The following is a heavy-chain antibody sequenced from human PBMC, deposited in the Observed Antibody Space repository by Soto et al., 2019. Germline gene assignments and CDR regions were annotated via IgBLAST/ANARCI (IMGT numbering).Heavy chain of an antibody. CDR3: ARSLRAWNRFDY. CDR2: INHSGST. J-gene: IGHJ4*02. V-gene: IGHV4-34*01. CDR1: GGSFSGYY. D-gene: IGHD1-1*01. Sequence: SETLSLTCAVYGGSFSGYYCSWIRQPPGKGLEWIGEINHSGSTNYNPSLKSRVTISVDTSKNQFSLKLSSVTAADTAVYYCARSLRAWNRFDYWGQGTLVTVSS.